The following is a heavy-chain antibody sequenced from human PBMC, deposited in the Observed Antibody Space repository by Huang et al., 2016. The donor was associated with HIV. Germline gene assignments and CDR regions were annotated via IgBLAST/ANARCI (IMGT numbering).Heavy chain of an antibody. CDR1: GYKFTIYE. D-gene: IGHD3-16*01. J-gene: IGHJ4*02. CDR2: ISGDNVST. V-gene: IGHV1-18*04. CDR3: ARTKGEFDF. Sequence: QIHLVQSGPEVKQPGAPLKVSCKASGYKFTIYEITWVRQTPGQGLEWMGWISGDNVSTRFAQKFQDRLTMTTDVSTSTAYLELRSLRLDDTAVYYCARTKGEFDFWGQGALVTVSS.